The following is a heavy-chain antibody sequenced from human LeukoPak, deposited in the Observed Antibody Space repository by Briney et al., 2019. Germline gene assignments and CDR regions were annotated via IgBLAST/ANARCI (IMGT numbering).Heavy chain of an antibody. D-gene: IGHD3-22*01. CDR2: ISSSSSPK. CDR1: GFTFSSYV. J-gene: IGHJ4*02. CDR3: ARRESGLGGYFGY. Sequence: GGSLRLSCAASGFTFSSYVMNWVRQAPGKGLEWVSYISSSSSPKKYADSVKGRFTISTDNAKSSLYLQMNSLRAEDTAVYYCARRESGLGGYFGYWGQGTLVTVSS. V-gene: IGHV3-48*01.